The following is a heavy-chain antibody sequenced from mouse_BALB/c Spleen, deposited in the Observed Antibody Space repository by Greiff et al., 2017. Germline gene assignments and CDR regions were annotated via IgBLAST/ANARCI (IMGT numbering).Heavy chain of an antibody. CDR3: AKQHRIAMDY. J-gene: IGHJ4*01. Sequence: QVQLKESGAELARPGASVKLSCKASGYTFTSYWMQWVKQRPGQGLEWIGAIYPGDGDTRYTQKFKGKATLTADKSSSTAYMQLSSLASEDSAVYYCAKQHRIAMDYWGQGTSVTVSS. D-gene: IGHD3-1*01. CDR2: IYPGDGDT. V-gene: IGHV1-87*01. CDR1: GYTFTSYW.